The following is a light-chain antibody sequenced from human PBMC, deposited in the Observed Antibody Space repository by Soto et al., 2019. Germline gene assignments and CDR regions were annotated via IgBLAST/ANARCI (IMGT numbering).Light chain of an antibody. Sequence: EIVMTQSPATLSVSPGEGATLSCRASQSVSHNLSWYQQKPGQAPRLLIYGASTRATGIPTRCSGSGYGTELTLTISSLQSEDFAVYYCEQYNSWPPLYTFGQGTKLEIK. V-gene: IGKV3-15*01. CDR3: EQYNSWPPLYT. CDR1: QSVSHN. CDR2: GAS. J-gene: IGKJ2*01.